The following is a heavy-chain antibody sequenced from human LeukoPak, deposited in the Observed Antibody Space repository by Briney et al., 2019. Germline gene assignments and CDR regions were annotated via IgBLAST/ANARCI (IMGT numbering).Heavy chain of an antibody. J-gene: IGHJ4*02. D-gene: IGHD3-22*01. CDR2: ISDYNGNT. V-gene: IGHV1-18*01. Sequence: ASVKVSCKTSGYTFINYGISWVRQAPGQGLEWMGWISDYNGNTNYAQNLQGGVSMTTDTSTSTVYMELRSLRSDDTAVYYCARRGYYDSRGYGSYFDYWGQGTLVTVSS. CDR3: ARRGYYDSRGYGSYFDY. CDR1: GYTFINYG.